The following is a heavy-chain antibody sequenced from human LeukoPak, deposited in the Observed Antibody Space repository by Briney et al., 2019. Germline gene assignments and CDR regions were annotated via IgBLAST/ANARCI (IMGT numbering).Heavy chain of an antibody. CDR2: IYYSGST. V-gene: IGHV4-39*01. Sequence: TSETLSLTCTVSGGSITSSSYYWGWIRQPPGKGLEWIGNIYYSGSTYYNPSLKSRVTISVDTSKNQFSLKLSSVTAADTAVYYCARPGIDAFDIWGQGTMVTVSS. J-gene: IGHJ3*02. CDR1: GGSITSSSYY. CDR3: ARPGIDAFDI.